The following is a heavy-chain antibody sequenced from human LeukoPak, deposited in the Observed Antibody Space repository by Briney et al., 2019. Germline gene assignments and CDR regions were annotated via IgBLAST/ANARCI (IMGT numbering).Heavy chain of an antibody. CDR1: GGTFSSYA. CDR3: AKDISWKSYYFDY. Sequence: PVKVSCKASGGTFSSYAISWVRQAPGQGLEWMGRIIPILGIANYAQKFQGRVTITADKSTSTAYMELSSLRAEDTALYYCAKDISWKSYYFDYWGQGTLVTVSS. D-gene: IGHD3-3*02. J-gene: IGHJ4*02. CDR2: IIPILGIA. V-gene: IGHV1-69*04.